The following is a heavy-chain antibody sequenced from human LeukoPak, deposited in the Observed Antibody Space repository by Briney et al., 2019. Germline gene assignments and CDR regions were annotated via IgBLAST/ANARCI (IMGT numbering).Heavy chain of an antibody. D-gene: IGHD4-23*01. CDR3: AREPAVVTPGDAFDI. Sequence: PGGSLRLSCTVSGFTVSSNSMSWVRQAPGKGLEWVSFIYSSVTHYSDSVKGRFTISRDNSKNTLYLQMNSLRAEDTAVYYCAREPAVVTPGDAFDIWGQGTMVTVSS. CDR1: GFTVSSNS. V-gene: IGHV3-53*01. J-gene: IGHJ3*02. CDR2: IYSSVT.